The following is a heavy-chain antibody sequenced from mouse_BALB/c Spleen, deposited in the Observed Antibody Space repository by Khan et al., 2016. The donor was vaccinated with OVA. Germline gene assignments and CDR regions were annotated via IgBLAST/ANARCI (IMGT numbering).Heavy chain of an antibody. J-gene: IGHJ2*01. D-gene: IGHD1-1*01. CDR1: GYTFTDYN. V-gene: IGHV1-18*01. CDR2: ITPNNGGT. Sequence: EVQLHQSGPELVKPGASVKIPCKASGYTFTDYNMDWVKQSHGKSLEWIGDITPNNGGTIYNQRLKGKPTLTVDKSSSTAYMALRSLTSEDTAVECCTGGGHGSPFDYWGKGTARTGSA. CDR3: TGGGHGSPFDY.